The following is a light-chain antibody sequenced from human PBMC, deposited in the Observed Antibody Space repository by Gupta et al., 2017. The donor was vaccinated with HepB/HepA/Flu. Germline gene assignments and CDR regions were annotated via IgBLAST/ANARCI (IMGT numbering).Light chain of an antibody. Sequence: QSVLTQPPSVSEVPGQRVTISCSGSSSNTGNNAVNWYQQLPGAAPRLIIYSNNMRPSAVSDRFAGSKSGTSASLAIRGLQSEDEAHYYCATWDDSLNGGIFGGGTQLTVL. CDR1: SSNTGNNA. CDR3: ATWDDSLNGGI. CDR2: SNN. J-gene: IGLJ2*01. V-gene: IGLV1-36*01.